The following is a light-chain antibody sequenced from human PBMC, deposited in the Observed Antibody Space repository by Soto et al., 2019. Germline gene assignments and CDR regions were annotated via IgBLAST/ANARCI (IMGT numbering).Light chain of an antibody. CDR3: QSYDSSRSYV. CDR2: GNS. J-gene: IGLJ1*01. V-gene: IGLV1-40*01. Sequence: QSVLTQPPSVSGAPGQRVTISCTGSSSNIGAGYDVHWYQQLPGTAPKVLIYGNSSRPSGVPDRFSGSKSGTSASLAITGLQAEDEADYYCQSYDSSRSYVFGTGTKLTVL. CDR1: SSNIGAGYD.